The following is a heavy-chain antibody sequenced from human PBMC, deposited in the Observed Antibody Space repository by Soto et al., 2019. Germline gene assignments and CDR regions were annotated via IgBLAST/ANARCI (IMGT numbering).Heavy chain of an antibody. J-gene: IGHJ6*02. D-gene: IGHD4-17*01. Sequence: EVQLVESGGGLVQPGGSVRLSCAASGFTFSSYEMNWVRQAPGKGLEWVSYISGSGNTIYYADSVKGRFTICRDNAKNPLYLQMNSLRAEDTAVYSCARRPQADYGQERRYYYYYGMDVWGQGTTVTVSS. CDR1: GFTFSSYE. V-gene: IGHV3-48*03. CDR3: ARRPQADYGQERRYYYYYGMDV. CDR2: ISGSGNTI.